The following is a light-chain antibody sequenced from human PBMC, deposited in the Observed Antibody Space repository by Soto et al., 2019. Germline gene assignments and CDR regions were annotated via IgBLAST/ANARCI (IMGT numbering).Light chain of an antibody. CDR3: QQSSDTLIT. Sequence: DIQLAQSPSSLSASVGDRVTIPCQASQDISNFLNWYQWRPGQGPRLLIYTSSTLQSGVPSRFGGAGSGTEFTLTISSLQPEDFATYFCQQSSDTLITFGGGTKVDIK. CDR1: QDISNF. CDR2: TSS. J-gene: IGKJ4*01. V-gene: IGKV1-39*01.